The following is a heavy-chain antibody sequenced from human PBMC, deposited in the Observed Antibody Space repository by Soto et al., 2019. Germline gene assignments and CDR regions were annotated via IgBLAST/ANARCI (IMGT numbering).Heavy chain of an antibody. J-gene: IGHJ4*02. D-gene: IGHD3-10*01. CDR3: ARDLWFGGTPDTGRFDY. CDR1: GFTFSSYA. CDR2: ISYDGSNK. Sequence: GGSLRLSCAASGFTFSSYAMHWVRQAPGKGLEWVAVISYDGSNKYYADSVKGRFTISRDNSKSTMYLEMNSLRAEDTAVYYCARDLWFGGTPDTGRFDYWGQGTLVTVSS. V-gene: IGHV3-30-3*01.